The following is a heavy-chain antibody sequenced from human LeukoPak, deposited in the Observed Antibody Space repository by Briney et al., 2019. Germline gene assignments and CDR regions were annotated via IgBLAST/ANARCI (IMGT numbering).Heavy chain of an antibody. CDR1: GDSINNSY. CDR2: FSSSGNT. J-gene: IGHJ4*02. D-gene: IGHD3-9*01. V-gene: IGHV4-59*12. CDR3: AREGYDILTGSYLGPAGY. Sequence: SETLSLTCTVSGDSINNSYWSWIRQPPGKGLEWIGYFSSSGNTNYNPSLKSRVTISVDTSKNQFSLKLSSVTAADTAVYYCAREGYDILTGSYLGPAGYWGQGTLVTVSS.